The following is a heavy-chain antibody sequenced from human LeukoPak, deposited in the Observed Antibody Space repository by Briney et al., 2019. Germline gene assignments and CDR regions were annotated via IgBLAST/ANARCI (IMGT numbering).Heavy chain of an antibody. CDR1: GFTFTSYG. J-gene: IGHJ4*02. D-gene: IGHD6-19*01. CDR2: ISYDGSNK. V-gene: IGHV3-30*03. Sequence: GGSLSLSCAASGFTFTSYGIHWFRQAPGKGLEGVAVISYDGSNKSYADSVRGRFTISRDNSENTLFLQMNSLRADDTAVYYCAGGYSSGWYPHYFDYWGQGPLVTVSS. CDR3: AGGYSSGWYPHYFDY.